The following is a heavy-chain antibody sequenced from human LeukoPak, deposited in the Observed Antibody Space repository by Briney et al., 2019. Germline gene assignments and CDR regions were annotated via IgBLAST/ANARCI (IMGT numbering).Heavy chain of an antibody. CDR3: ARLPSRGYCSGGSCRYYFDY. CDR2: INHIGST. J-gene: IGHJ4*02. V-gene: IGHV4-34*01. CDR1: GGSFSGYY. D-gene: IGHD2-15*01. Sequence: SETLSLTCAVYGGSFSGYYWSWIRQPPGKGLEWIGEINHIGSTNYNPSLKSRVTISVDTSKNQFSLKLSSVTAADTAVYYCARLPSRGYCSGGSCRYYFDYWGQGTLVTVSS.